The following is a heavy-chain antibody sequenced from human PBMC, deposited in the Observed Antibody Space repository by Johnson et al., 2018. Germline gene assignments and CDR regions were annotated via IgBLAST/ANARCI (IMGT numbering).Heavy chain of an antibody. CDR1: GFTFSNAW. D-gene: IGHD3-22*01. J-gene: IGHJ5*02. Sequence: VQLVQSGGGLVKXGGSLRLSCAASGFTFSNAWMSWVRQAPGKGLEWVGRIKSKTDGGTTDYAAPVKGRFTSSRDDSKNTLYLQMNSLKTEDTAVYYCTTDRGYYDSKTGNWFDPWGQGTLVTVSS. CDR3: TTDRGYYDSKTGNWFDP. CDR2: IKSKTDGGTT. V-gene: IGHV3-15*01.